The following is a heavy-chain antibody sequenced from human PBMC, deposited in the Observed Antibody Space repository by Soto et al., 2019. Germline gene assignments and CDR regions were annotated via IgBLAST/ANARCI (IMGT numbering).Heavy chain of an antibody. V-gene: IGHV3-21*01. CDR3: ARATGYSSGQVPEAFDI. J-gene: IGHJ3*02. CDR1: GFTFSSYS. Sequence: EVQLVESGGGLVKPGGSLRLSCAASGFTFSSYSMIWVRQAPGKGLEWVSCISTSSNYIFYGDSVKGRFTISRDNAKKLLYRQMNSLRAEDTAVYYCARATGYSSGQVPEAFDIWGQGTMVTVSS. CDR2: ISTSSNYI. D-gene: IGHD6-19*01.